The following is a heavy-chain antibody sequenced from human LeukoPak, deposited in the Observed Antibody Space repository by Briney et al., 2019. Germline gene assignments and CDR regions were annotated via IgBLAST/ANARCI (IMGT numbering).Heavy chain of an antibody. CDR3: ARHPNSNWDY. CDR2: INEGGNEK. Sequence: PWGSLRLSCAASGFTFRNYWMSWVRQVPGKGLEWVVNINEGGNEKNYVDSVKGRFTASRDNAQNSLYLQMNSLRVEDTAVYYCARHPNSNWDYWGQGTLVTVSS. CDR1: GFTFRNYW. J-gene: IGHJ4*02. V-gene: IGHV3-7*03. D-gene: IGHD6-13*01.